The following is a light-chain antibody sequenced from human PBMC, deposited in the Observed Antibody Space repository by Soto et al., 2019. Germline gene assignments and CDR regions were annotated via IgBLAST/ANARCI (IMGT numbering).Light chain of an antibody. CDR2: GAS. Sequence: EVMLTQSPATLSLSPGEIATVCCRASQSVSSSSLAWYQQKPGQAPRLLIYGASTRATGIPARFSGSGSGTEFTLTISSLQSEDFAVYYCQQYNNWPPITFGQGTRLEIK. CDR1: QSVSSS. CDR3: QQYNNWPPIT. V-gene: IGKV3-15*01. J-gene: IGKJ5*01.